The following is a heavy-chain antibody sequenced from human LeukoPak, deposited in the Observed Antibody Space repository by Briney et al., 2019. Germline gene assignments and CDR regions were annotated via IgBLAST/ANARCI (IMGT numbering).Heavy chain of an antibody. Sequence: PSETLSLTCTVSGGSISSYYWSWIRQPPGKGLEWIGYIYYSGSTNYNPSLKSRVTISVDTSKNQFSLKLSSVTAADTAVYYCAGAAAGPSRLYYFDHWGQGTLVTVSS. J-gene: IGHJ4*02. V-gene: IGHV4-59*01. CDR3: AGAAAGPSRLYYFDH. D-gene: IGHD6-13*01. CDR2: IYYSGST. CDR1: GGSISSYY.